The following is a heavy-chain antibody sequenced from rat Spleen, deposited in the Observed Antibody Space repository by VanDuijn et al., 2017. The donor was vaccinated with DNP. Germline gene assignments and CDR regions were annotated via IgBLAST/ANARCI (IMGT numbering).Heavy chain of an antibody. D-gene: IGHD1-7*01. V-gene: IGHV5-58*01. CDR3: ARQGSYYGYGWFAY. CDR2: INADGGST. Sequence: EVQLVETGGGLVQPGRSLKLSCVASGFTFSSYWMYWIRQAPGKGLEWVASINADGGSTYYPDSVKGRFTISRDNAENTVYLQMNSLRSEDSATYYCARQGSYYGYGWFAYWGQGTLVTVSS. J-gene: IGHJ3*01. CDR1: GFTFSSYW.